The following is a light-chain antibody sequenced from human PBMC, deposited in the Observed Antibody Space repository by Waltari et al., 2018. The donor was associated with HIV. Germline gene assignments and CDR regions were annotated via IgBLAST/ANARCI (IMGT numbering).Light chain of an antibody. J-gene: IGKJ5*01. CDR3: HQRSNWPIT. CDR2: GAS. V-gene: IGKV3-11*01. CDR1: QSVSTY. Sequence: EIVLTQSPATLSLSPGERATLSCRARQSVSTYLAWYQQNPGQAPRLLSYGASSRATGIPARFSGSGSVTDFTLTISSLEPGDFGVYYCHQRSNWPITFGQGTRLEIK.